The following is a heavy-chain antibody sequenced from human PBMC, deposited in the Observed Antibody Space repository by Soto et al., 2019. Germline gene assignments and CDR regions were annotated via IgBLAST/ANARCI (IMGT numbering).Heavy chain of an antibody. V-gene: IGHV3-30-3*01. CDR3: ARGSQYYYDGSGPLDC. CDR1: GFTFSTYT. Sequence: LRLSCAASGFTFSTYTIHWVRQAPGKGLDWVALISYDGSNNYYSDSVKGRFTISRDNSKNTLYLQMTSLRAGDTAVYFCARGSQYYYDGSGPLDCWGQGTLVTVSS. CDR2: ISYDGSNN. J-gene: IGHJ4*02. D-gene: IGHD3-22*01.